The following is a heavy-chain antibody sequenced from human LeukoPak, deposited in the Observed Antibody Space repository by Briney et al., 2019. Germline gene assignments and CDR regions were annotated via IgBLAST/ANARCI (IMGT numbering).Heavy chain of an antibody. D-gene: IGHD6-13*01. CDR3: VRGRSKYSSSWYILDY. CDR2: MNPNSGNT. J-gene: IGHJ4*02. V-gene: IGHV1-8*01. CDR1: GYTFTSYD. Sequence: ASVKVSCKASGYTFTSYDINWVRQATGQGLEWMGWMNPNSGNTGYAQKFQGRVTMTRNTSISTAYMELSSLRSEDTAVYYCVRGRSKYSSSWYILDYWGQGTLVTVSS.